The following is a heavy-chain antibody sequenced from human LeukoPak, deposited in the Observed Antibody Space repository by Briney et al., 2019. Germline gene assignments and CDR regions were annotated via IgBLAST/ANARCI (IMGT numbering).Heavy chain of an antibody. D-gene: IGHD5-12*01. J-gene: IGHJ5*02. CDR3: ARRGYSGYERRASNWFDP. CDR2: INHSGST. V-gene: IGHV4-34*01. Sequence: SETLSLTCTVSGGSISSYYWSWIRQPPGKGLEWIGEINHSGSTNYNPSLKSRVTISVDTSKNQFSLKLSSVTAADTAVYYCARRGYSGYERRASNWFDPWGQGTLVTVSS. CDR1: GGSISSYY.